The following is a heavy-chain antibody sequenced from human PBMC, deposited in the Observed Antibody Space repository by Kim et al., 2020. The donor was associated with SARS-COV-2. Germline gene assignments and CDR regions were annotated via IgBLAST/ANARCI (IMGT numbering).Heavy chain of an antibody. Sequence: SETLSLTCTVSGGSISSSSYYWGWIRQPPGKGLEWIGSFYYSGSTNYNPSLTMRVTISVDTSKNQFSLKLSSVTAADAAVYYCARLQGWIQLWYFDYWGQGTLVTVSS. CDR3: ARLQGWIQLWYFDY. CDR2: FYYSGST. J-gene: IGHJ4*02. D-gene: IGHD5-18*01. CDR1: GGSISSSSYY. V-gene: IGHV4-39*01.